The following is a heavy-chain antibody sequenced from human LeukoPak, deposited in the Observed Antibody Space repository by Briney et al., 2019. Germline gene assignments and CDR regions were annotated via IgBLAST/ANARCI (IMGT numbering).Heavy chain of an antibody. J-gene: IGHJ4*02. CDR3: AKDLHGGYSSDY. D-gene: IGHD4-23*01. V-gene: IGHV3-7*01. CDR1: GFSFSYYW. CDR2: IKQDGSEK. Sequence: GGSLRLSCAASGFSFSYYWMSWVRQAPGKGLEWVANIKQDGSEKYYVDSVKGRFTISKDNSKATLYLQMNSLRPEDTAVYYCAKDLHGGYSSDYWGQGTLVTVFS.